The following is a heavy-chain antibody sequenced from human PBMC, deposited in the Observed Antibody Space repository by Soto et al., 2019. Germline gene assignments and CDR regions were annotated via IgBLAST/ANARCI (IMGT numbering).Heavy chain of an antibody. Sequence: QVNLVQSGGGLVQPGRSLRLSCEASGFTFRNSGMEWIRQAPGKGLEWVARIWYDGSSQYYADSVKGRFTISRDNSKITLYMEMNSVRVEDTAVYYCARDMDSNYDGMDVWGQGTTVIVSS. CDR1: GFTFRNSG. V-gene: IGHV3-33*01. CDR3: ARDMDSNYDGMDV. D-gene: IGHD4-4*01. J-gene: IGHJ6*02. CDR2: IWYDGSSQ.